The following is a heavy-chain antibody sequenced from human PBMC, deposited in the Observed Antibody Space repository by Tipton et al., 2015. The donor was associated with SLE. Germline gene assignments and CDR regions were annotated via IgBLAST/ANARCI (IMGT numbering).Heavy chain of an antibody. CDR3: ARQGTGFGSGRDDY. V-gene: IGHV4-34*01. CDR1: GGSFSGYY. D-gene: IGHD1-14*01. J-gene: IGHJ4*02. Sequence: TLSLTCAVYGGSFSGYYWNWIRQPPGKGLEWIGEINHSGSSNYNPSLKSRVTTSVDTSKNQFSLSLYSVTVEDTAVYYCARQGTGFGSGRDDYWGQGILVTVSS. CDR2: INHSGSS.